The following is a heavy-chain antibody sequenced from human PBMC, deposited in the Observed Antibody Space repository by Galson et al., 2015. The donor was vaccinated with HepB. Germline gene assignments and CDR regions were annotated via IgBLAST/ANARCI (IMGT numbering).Heavy chain of an antibody. CDR1: GFTFSSYS. Sequence: SLRLSCAASGFTFSSYSMSWVRQAPGKGLEWVSAISGSGGSTYYADSVKGRFTISRDNSKNTLYLQMNSLRAEDTAVYYCMARVATIFIPNYYGMDVWGQGTTVTVSS. CDR2: ISGSGGST. CDR3: MARVATIFIPNYYGMDV. D-gene: IGHD5-12*01. V-gene: IGHV3-23*01. J-gene: IGHJ6*02.